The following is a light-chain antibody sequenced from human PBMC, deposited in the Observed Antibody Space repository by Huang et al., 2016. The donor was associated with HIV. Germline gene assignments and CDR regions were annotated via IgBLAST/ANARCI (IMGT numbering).Light chain of an antibody. CDR3: QQYNNWPPYD. J-gene: IGKJ2*01. V-gene: IGKV3-15*01. CDR2: GVS. Sequence: DMVMTQSPGTLSVSPGERATLSCRASQSVKKNLDWYQQKPGQAPRLLIFGVSTRDTGVPARFSGNGSETEFTLTITSVQSEDSAVYYCQQYNNWPPYDFGQGTKLEIK. CDR1: QSVKKN.